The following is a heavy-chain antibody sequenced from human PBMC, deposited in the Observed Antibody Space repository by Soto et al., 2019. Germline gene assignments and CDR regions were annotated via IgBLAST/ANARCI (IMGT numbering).Heavy chain of an antibody. CDR2: ISYDGSNK. Sequence: FLSLSCAASGFTFSSYAMHWVRQAPGKGLEWVAVISYDGSNKYYADSVKGRFTISRDNSKNTLYLQMNSLRAEDTAVYYCARGTSFDYWGQGTLVTVSS. V-gene: IGHV3-30-3*01. J-gene: IGHJ4*02. CDR1: GFTFSSYA. CDR3: ARGTSFDY. D-gene: IGHD2-2*01.